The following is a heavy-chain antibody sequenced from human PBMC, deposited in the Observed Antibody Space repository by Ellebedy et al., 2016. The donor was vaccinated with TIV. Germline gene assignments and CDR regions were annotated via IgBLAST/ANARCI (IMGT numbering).Heavy chain of an antibody. J-gene: IGHJ3*02. Sequence: GESLKISCKASGYSFTNHWISWVRQMPGKGLEWVGRIDPEDSYTNYGPSFQGHVTISADKSISTAYLQWRSLKTSDTAMYYCARLMCGGDCPPNGHASDIWGQGTMVTVSS. CDR2: IDPEDSYT. V-gene: IGHV5-10-1*01. CDR3: ARLMCGGDCPPNGHASDI. D-gene: IGHD2-21*02. CDR1: GYSFTNHW.